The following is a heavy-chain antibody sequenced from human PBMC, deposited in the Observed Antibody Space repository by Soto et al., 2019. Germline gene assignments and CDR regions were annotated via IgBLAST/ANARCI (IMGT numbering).Heavy chain of an antibody. D-gene: IGHD6-13*01. CDR1: GGSISSYY. Sequence: QVQLQESGPGLVKPSETLSLTCTVSGGSISSYYWSWIRQPPGKGLEWIGYIYYSGSTNYNPSLKSRCTITVDTSKNQRSLQLSSVTAADTAVYYCATSNRAAAGFYYYGMDVWGRGTTVTVSS. CDR2: IYYSGST. V-gene: IGHV4-59*01. J-gene: IGHJ6*02. CDR3: ATSNRAAAGFYYYGMDV.